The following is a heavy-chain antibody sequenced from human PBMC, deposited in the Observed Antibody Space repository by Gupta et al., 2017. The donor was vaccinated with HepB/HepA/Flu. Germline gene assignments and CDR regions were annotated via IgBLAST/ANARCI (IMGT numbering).Heavy chain of an antibody. Sequence: EVQLSESGGTLIQPGGSLRLSCSASGFTFSSYAMLWVRQAPGKGLEWVSAISPSGGTTYYADSVKGRFTVSRDNSKNTLYLQMNSLRAEDTAVYFCAKGLGQTYYFDDWGQGTLVTVSS. CDR2: ISPSGGTT. CDR1: GFTFSSYA. V-gene: IGHV3-23*01. D-gene: IGHD3-16*01. J-gene: IGHJ4*02. CDR3: AKGLGQTYYFDD.